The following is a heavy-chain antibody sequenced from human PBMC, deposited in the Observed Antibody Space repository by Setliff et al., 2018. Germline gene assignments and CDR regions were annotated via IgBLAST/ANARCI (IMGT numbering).Heavy chain of an antibody. V-gene: IGHV3-15*01. CDR2: IKRKTDGETT. J-gene: IGHJ6*03. D-gene: IGHD3-10*01. CDR1: GFTFSIYG. CDR3: MSTPSGTYSTYYYYYNMDV. Sequence: GGSLRLSCAASGFTFSIYGMSWVRQAPGKGLEWVGQIKRKTDGETTDYAAPVKGRFIISRDDSKRTLYLQMNSLKNEDTALYYCMSTPSGTYSTYYYYYNMDVWGKGTQVTVSS.